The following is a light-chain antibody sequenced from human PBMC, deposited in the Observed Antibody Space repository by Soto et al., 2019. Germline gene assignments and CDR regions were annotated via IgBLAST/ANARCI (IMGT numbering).Light chain of an antibody. CDR3: TSWDDNLSAVV. Sequence: QSVLTQPPSASATPGQGVTVSCSGSASNIGTFYVSWYQHLPGTAPKPLIYADNQRPSGVPDRFSGSKSGTSASLAISGLRSGDEADYYCTSWDDNLSAVVFGGGTKLTVL. V-gene: IGLV1-47*02. CDR1: ASNIGTFY. CDR2: ADN. J-gene: IGLJ2*01.